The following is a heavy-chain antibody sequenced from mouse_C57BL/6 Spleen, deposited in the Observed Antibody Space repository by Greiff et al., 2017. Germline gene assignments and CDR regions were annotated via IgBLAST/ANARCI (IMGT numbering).Heavy chain of an antibody. Sequence: VQLQQPGAELVRPGTSVKLSCKASGYTFTSYWMHWVKQRPGQGLEWIGVIDPSDSYTNYNQKFKGKATLTVDTSSSTAYMQLSSLTSEDSAVYYCARYYGSSLYYFDYWGQGTTLTVSS. CDR2: IDPSDSYT. J-gene: IGHJ2*01. D-gene: IGHD1-1*01. CDR3: ARYYGSSLYYFDY. CDR1: GYTFTSYW. V-gene: IGHV1-59*01.